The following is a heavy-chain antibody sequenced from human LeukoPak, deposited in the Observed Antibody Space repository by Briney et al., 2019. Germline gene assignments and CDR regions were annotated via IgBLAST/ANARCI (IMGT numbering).Heavy chain of an antibody. D-gene: IGHD3-10*01. Sequence: SETLSLTCAVYGGSFSGYYWSWIRQPPGKGLEWIGEIKHSGSTNYNPSLKSRVTISVDTSKNQFSLKLSSVTAADTAVYYCARGRGFGEVDYWGQGTLVTVSS. J-gene: IGHJ4*02. CDR2: IKHSGST. CDR3: ARGRGFGEVDY. CDR1: GGSFSGYY. V-gene: IGHV4-34*01.